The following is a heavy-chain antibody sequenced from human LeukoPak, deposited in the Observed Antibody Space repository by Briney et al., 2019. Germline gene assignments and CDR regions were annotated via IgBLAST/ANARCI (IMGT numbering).Heavy chain of an antibody. CDR3: ARGHPSTDFWSGYYSPGAFDI. J-gene: IGHJ3*02. CDR2: IYYSGST. CDR1: GGSISSYY. Sequence: SETLCLTCIVSGGSISSYYWSWIRQPPGKGLEWIGYIYYSGSTNYNPSLKSRVTISVDTSKNQFSLKLSSVTAADTAVYYCARGHPSTDFWSGYYSPGAFDIWGQGTMVTVSS. V-gene: IGHV4-59*01. D-gene: IGHD3-3*01.